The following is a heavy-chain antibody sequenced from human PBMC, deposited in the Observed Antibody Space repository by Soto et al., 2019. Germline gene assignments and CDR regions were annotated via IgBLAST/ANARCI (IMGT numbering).Heavy chain of an antibody. Sequence: GASVKVSCKASGYSFTSYDINWVRQATGQGLEWMGWMNPNSSNTGYAQKFQGRVAMTRNTSISTAYMELSSLRSEDTAVYYCASVYYYDSSGYPGDAFDIWGQGTMVTVSS. J-gene: IGHJ3*02. CDR1: GYSFTSYD. V-gene: IGHV1-8*01. CDR2: MNPNSSNT. CDR3: ASVYYYDSSGYPGDAFDI. D-gene: IGHD3-22*01.